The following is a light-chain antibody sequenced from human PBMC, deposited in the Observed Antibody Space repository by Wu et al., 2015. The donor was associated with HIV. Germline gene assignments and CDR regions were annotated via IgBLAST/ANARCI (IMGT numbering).Light chain of an antibody. CDR3: QQRSNWPRFT. Sequence: EVVLTQSPATLSLSPGERATLSCRASQSVSSYLAWYQQKPGQAPRLLIFDASNRATGIPARFSGSGSGTDFTLTISSLEPEDFAVYYCQQRSNWPRFTFGPGTKVGYQT. J-gene: IGKJ3*01. V-gene: IGKV3-11*01. CDR2: DAS. CDR1: QSVSSY.